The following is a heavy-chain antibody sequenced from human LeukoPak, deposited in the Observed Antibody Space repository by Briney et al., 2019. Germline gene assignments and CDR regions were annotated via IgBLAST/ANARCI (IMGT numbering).Heavy chain of an antibody. Sequence: GGSLRLSCAASGFTFSDYYMSWIRQAPGKGLEWVANIKQDGSEKYYVDSVKGRFTISRDNAKNSLYVQMNSLRAEDTAVYYCAGANYYGMDVWGQGTTVTVSS. J-gene: IGHJ6*02. CDR1: GFTFSDYY. CDR2: IKQDGSEK. CDR3: AGANYYGMDV. V-gene: IGHV3-7*01.